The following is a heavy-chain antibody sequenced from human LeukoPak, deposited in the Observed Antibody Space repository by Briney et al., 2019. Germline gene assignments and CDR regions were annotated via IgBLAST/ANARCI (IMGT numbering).Heavy chain of an antibody. CDR3: ARGPPDCSSTSCYAFDAFDI. J-gene: IGHJ3*02. CDR2: IYHSGST. D-gene: IGHD2-2*01. CDR1: GYSISSGYY. V-gene: IGHV4-38-2*02. Sequence: TSETLSLTCTVSGYSISSGYYWGWIRQPPGKGLEWIGSIYHSGSTYYNPSLKSRVTISVDTSKNQFSLKLSSVTAADTAVYYCARGPPDCSSTSCYAFDAFDIWGQGTMVTVSS.